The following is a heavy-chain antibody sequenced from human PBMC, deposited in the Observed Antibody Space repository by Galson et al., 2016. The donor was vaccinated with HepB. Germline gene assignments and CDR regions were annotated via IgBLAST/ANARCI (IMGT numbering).Heavy chain of an antibody. J-gene: IGHJ4*02. Sequence: LSLTCTVSGVSISSGDYYWSWIRQPPGKGLEWIAYIYNGENTYYNPSLERRATISADTSKNQFSLNLDSMSASGTAVYFCAGSPPGYYDKTGYDFWGQGTLVTVSS. CDR1: GVSISSGDYY. CDR2: IYNGENT. V-gene: IGHV4-30-4*01. D-gene: IGHD3-16*01. CDR3: AGSPPGYYDKTGYDF.